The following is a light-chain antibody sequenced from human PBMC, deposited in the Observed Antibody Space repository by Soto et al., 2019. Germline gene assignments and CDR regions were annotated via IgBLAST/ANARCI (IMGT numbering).Light chain of an antibody. CDR1: QSVSSY. CDR3: QQRSNWPLT. V-gene: IGKV3-11*01. J-gene: IGKJ4*01. Sequence: EIVLTQSPATLSLSPGERATLSCRASQSVSSYLAWYQQRPGQAPRLLMYDASNRATGIPARFSGSGSGTDFTLTISSLEPEDFALYYCQQRSNWPLTFGGGTKAEI. CDR2: DAS.